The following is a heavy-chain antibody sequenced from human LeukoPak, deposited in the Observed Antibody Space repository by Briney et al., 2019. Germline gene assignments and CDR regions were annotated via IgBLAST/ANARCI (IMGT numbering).Heavy chain of an antibody. D-gene: IGHD6-19*01. CDR3: ATSPPGHQWLVLFFDY. V-gene: IGHV1-2*02. CDR2: INPNSGGT. J-gene: IGHJ4*02. Sequence: ASVKVSCKASGYTFTGYYMHWVRQAPGQGLEWMGWINPNSGGTNYAQKFQGRVTMTRDTSISTAYMELSRLRSDDTAVYYCATSPPGHQWLVLFFDYWGQGTLVTVSS. CDR1: GYTFTGYY.